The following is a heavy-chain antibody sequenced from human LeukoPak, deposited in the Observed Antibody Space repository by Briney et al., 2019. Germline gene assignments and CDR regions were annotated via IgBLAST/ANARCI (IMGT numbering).Heavy chain of an antibody. CDR2: ITGSGDTT. D-gene: IGHD4-23*01. V-gene: IGHV3-23*01. CDR1: GFTFTSYA. CDR3: ARDRLSTVVRNNWFDP. J-gene: IGHJ5*02. Sequence: GGSLRLSCAASGFTFTSYAMSWVRQAPGKGLEWVSAITGSGDTTYYAASVKGRFTISRDNSKNTLYLQMNSLRAEDTAVYYCARDRLSTVVRNNWFDPWGQGTLATVSS.